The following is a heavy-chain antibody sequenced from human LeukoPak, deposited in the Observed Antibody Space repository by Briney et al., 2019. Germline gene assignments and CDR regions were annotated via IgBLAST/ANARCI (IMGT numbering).Heavy chain of an antibody. V-gene: IGHV3-74*01. CDR1: GFTLSDYW. J-gene: IGHJ4*02. D-gene: IGHD6-13*01. Sequence: PGGSLRLSCAASGFTLSDYWMHWVRQAPGKGLVWVSRINGDGGSTSYADSVKGRFTISRDNAKNTLYLQMNSLRAEDTAIYYCARSWSSSWPHDYWGQGTLVTVSS. CDR3: ARSWSSSWPHDY. CDR2: INGDGGST.